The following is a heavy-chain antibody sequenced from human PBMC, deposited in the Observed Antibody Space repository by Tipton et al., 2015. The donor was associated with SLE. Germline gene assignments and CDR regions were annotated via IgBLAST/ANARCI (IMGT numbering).Heavy chain of an antibody. CDR2: IYYSGST. Sequence: LRLSCTVSGGSIGSCYWSWIRQPPGKGLEWIGYIYYSGSTNYNPSLKSRVTISVDTSKNQFSLKLSSVTAADTAVYYCARSQQLSYMDVWGKGTTVTVSS. CDR3: ARSQQLSYMDV. V-gene: IGHV4-59*01. CDR1: GGSIGSCY. D-gene: IGHD6-13*01. J-gene: IGHJ6*03.